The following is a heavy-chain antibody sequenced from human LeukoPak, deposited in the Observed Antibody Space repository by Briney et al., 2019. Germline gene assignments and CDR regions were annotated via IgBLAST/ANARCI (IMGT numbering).Heavy chain of an antibody. CDR1: GFTVSSNY. D-gene: IGHD4-23*01. V-gene: IGHV3-53*01. Sequence: GGSLRLSCAASGFTVSSNYMGWVRQAPGKGLEWVSVIYSGGSTYYADSVKGRFTISRDNSKNTLYLQMNSLRAEDTAVYYCASTVLKGAFDIWGQGTMVTVSS. J-gene: IGHJ3*02. CDR2: IYSGGST. CDR3: ASTVLKGAFDI.